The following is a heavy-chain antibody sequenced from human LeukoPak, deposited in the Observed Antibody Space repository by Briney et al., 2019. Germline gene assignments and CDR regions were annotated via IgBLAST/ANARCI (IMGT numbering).Heavy chain of an antibody. CDR3: ATGHYGSGSYTENYYYYMDV. J-gene: IGHJ6*03. CDR1: GYTLTELS. D-gene: IGHD3-10*01. CDR2: FDPEDGET. Sequence: ASVKVSCKVSGYTLTELSMHWVRQAPGKGLEWMGGFDPEDGETIYAQKFQGRVTMTEDTSTDTAYMELSSLRSEDTAVYYCATGHYGSGSYTENYYYYMDVWGKGTTVTVSS. V-gene: IGHV1-24*01.